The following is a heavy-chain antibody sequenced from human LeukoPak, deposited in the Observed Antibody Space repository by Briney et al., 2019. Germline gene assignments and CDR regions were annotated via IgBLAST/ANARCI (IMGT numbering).Heavy chain of an antibody. CDR3: AKDGSSIVVVPAAFFDY. D-gene: IGHD2-2*01. Sequence: GGSLRLSCAASGLTFSSYGMHWVRQAPGKGLEWVAFIRYDGSNKYYADSVKGRFTISRDNSKNTLYLQMNSLRAEDTAVYYCAKDGSSIVVVPAAFFDYWGQGTLVTVSS. J-gene: IGHJ4*02. V-gene: IGHV3-30*02. CDR2: IRYDGSNK. CDR1: GLTFSSYG.